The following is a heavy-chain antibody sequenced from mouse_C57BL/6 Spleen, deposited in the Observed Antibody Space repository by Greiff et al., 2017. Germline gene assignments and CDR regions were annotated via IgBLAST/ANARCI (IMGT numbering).Heavy chain of an antibody. D-gene: IGHD4-1*01. CDR2: INPNNGGT. CDR1: GYTFTDYN. V-gene: IGHV1-22*01. Sequence: VQLKQSGPELVKPGASVKMSCKASGYTFTDYNMHWVKQSHGKSLVWIGYINPNNGGTSYNQKFKGKATLTVNTSSSTAYMELRSLTSEDSAVYYCARSGTAAWFAYWGKGTLVTVSA. CDR3: ARSGTAAWFAY. J-gene: IGHJ3*01.